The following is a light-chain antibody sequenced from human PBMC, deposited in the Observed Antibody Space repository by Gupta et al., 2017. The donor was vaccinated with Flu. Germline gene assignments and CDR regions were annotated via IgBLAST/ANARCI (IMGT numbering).Light chain of an antibody. Sequence: EIVMTQSPATLSVSPGERATLSCRASQSVSSNLAWYQQKPGQAPRLLIYGASTRATGIPARLSGSGGGTEFTLTISSRQSEDFAVYYCQQYNNWPPWTFGQGTKVEIK. J-gene: IGKJ1*01. CDR2: GAS. CDR3: QQYNNWPPWT. CDR1: QSVSSN. V-gene: IGKV3-15*01.